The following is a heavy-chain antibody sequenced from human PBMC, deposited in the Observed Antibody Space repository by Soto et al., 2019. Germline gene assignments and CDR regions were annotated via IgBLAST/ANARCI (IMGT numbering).Heavy chain of an antibody. V-gene: IGHV4-30-4*01. CDR2: IYYSGST. J-gene: IGHJ4*02. CDR3: ARGGYYDSSGLPDCFDY. Sequence: SETLSLTCTVSGGSISSGDYYWSWIRQPPGKGLEWIGYIYYSGSTYYNPSLKSRVTISVDTSKNQFSLKLSSVTAADTAVYYCARGGYYDSSGLPDCFDYWGQGTLVTVSS. D-gene: IGHD3-22*01. CDR1: GGSISSGDYY.